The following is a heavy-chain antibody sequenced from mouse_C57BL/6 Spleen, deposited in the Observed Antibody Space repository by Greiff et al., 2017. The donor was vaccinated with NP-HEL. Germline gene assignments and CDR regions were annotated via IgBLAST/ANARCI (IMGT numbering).Heavy chain of an antibody. CDR3: ARTPSYDGYYRYYFDY. D-gene: IGHD2-3*01. Sequence: LVESGPELVKPGASVKISCKASGYAFSSSWMNWVKQRPGKGLEWIGRIYPGDGDTNYNGKFKGKATLTADKSSSTAYMQLSSLTSEDSAVYFCARTPSYDGYYRYYFDYWGQGTTLTVSS. CDR2: IYPGDGDT. J-gene: IGHJ2*01. V-gene: IGHV1-82*01. CDR1: GYAFSSSW.